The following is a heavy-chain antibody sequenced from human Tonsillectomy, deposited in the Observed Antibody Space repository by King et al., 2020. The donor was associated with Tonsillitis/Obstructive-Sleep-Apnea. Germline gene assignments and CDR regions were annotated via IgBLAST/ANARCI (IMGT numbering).Heavy chain of an antibody. V-gene: IGHV4-59*01. J-gene: IGHJ1*01. CDR3: ARGDGDYVPEYFQH. CDR2: IYYSGST. D-gene: IGHD4-17*01. CDR1: GGSISSYY. Sequence: QLQESGPGLVKPSETLSLTCTVSGGSISSYYWSWIRQPPGKGLEWIGYIYYSGSTNYNPSLKSRVTISVDTSKNQFSLKLSSVTAADTAVYYCARGDGDYVPEYFQHWGQGTLVTVSS.